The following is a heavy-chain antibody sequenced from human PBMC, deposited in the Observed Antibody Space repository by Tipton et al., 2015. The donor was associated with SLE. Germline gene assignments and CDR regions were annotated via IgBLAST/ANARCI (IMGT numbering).Heavy chain of an antibody. V-gene: IGHV4-4*07. CDR2: IYNSGTT. CDR3: ARDGSGYYHFDY. J-gene: IGHJ4*02. CDR1: GGSINRNY. D-gene: IGHD3-22*01. Sequence: TLSLTCTVSGGSINRNYWTWVRQTAGKGLEWIGRIYNSGTTNYNPSFKSRVTMSVDASKNQISLNLGSVTAADTAVYYCARDGSGYYHFDYWGRGAQVTVSS.